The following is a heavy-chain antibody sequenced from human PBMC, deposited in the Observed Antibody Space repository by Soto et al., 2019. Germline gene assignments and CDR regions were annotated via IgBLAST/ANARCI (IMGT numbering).Heavy chain of an antibody. CDR2: IYSSGST. D-gene: IGHD2-2*01. J-gene: IGHJ6*02. CDR1: TVSINGYY. Sequence: SETLSLTCRFSTVSINGYYWNCIRQSPGKGLEWIAFIYSSGSTNYNPSLKSRATISVDRSKNQVSLKLTSVTAADTAVYYCARGKRHSTSCLDDWGQGTTVPVSS. CDR3: ARGKRHSTSCLDD. V-gene: IGHV4-59*01.